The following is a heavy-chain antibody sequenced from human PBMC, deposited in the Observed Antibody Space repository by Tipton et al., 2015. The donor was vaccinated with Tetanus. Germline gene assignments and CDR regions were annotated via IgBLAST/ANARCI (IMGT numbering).Heavy chain of an antibody. Sequence: TLSLTCTVSGGSISSYHWSWIRQPPGKGLEWIGYIYYSGSTNYNPSLKSRVTISVDTSKNQFSLKLSSVTAADTAVYYCARGFSKGLFDYWGQGTLVTVSS. CDR3: ARGFSKGLFDY. CDR1: GGSISSYH. J-gene: IGHJ4*02. D-gene: IGHD4-11*01. V-gene: IGHV4-59*12. CDR2: IYYSGST.